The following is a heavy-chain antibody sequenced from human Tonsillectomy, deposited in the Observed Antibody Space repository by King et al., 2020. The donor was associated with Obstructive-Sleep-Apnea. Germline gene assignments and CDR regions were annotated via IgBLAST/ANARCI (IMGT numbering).Heavy chain of an antibody. CDR2: INSKTDGGTT. J-gene: IGHJ4*02. D-gene: IGHD3/OR15-3a*01. V-gene: IGHV3-15*01. Sequence: DVQLVESGGGLVKPGGSLRLSCAASGITFSDAWMSWVRQAPGKGLEWVGRINSKTDGGTTEYAAPVKGRFTISREDSKNTLYLQMNSLKTEDTAVYHCATDPADYYFDYWGQGTLVTVSS. CDR1: GITFSDAW. CDR3: ATDPADYYFDY.